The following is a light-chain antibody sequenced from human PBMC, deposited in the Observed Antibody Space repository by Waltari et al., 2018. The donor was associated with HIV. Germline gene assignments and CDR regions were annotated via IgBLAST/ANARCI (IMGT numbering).Light chain of an antibody. Sequence: QSALTQPRPVSGSPGPSVPIPCPGTSSAVGGSHYVSWYQQHPGKAPKLMIYDVSKRPSGVPDRFSGSKSGNTASLTISGLQAEDEADYYCCSYAGSYTWVFGGGTKLTVL. J-gene: IGLJ3*02. CDR2: DVS. CDR3: CSYAGSYTWV. CDR1: SSAVGGSHY. V-gene: IGLV2-11*01.